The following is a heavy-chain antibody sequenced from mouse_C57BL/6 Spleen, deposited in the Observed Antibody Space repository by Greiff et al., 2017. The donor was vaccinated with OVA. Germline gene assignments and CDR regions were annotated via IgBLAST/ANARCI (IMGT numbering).Heavy chain of an antibody. J-gene: IGHJ2*01. CDR1: GYTFTSYW. Sequence: VKQSCKASGYTFTSYWMHWVKQRPGRGLEWIGRLDPNRGGTKYNEKFKSTATLTVDKPSSTDYMQLSSLTSEASAVYDCATDYDGYCDYWGQGTTRTVSS. D-gene: IGHD2-4*01. CDR3: ATDYDGYCDY. CDR2: LDPNRGGT. V-gene: IGHV1-72*01.